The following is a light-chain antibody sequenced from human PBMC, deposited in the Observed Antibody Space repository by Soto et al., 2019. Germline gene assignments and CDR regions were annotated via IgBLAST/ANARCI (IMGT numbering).Light chain of an antibody. CDR3: KQYNGT. Sequence: DIQMTHSPSTLASSLVYRVTITCRSSQSIGNWLAWYQQKPGKAPNLLIYKASSLESGVPSRFSGSGSGTEFTLTISSMQPDDFATYYCKQYNGTFGQGTRLEIK. J-gene: IGKJ5*01. CDR2: KAS. V-gene: IGKV1-5*03. CDR1: QSIGNW.